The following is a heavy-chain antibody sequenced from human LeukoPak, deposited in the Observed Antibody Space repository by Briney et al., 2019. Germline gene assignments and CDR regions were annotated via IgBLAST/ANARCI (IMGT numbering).Heavy chain of an antibody. J-gene: IGHJ4*02. CDR1: GFTFSSYA. Sequence: GGALRLSCAASGFTFSSYAMSWVRQAPGKGLEWVSAIRDSGSSTHYADSVKGRFTTSRDNSKNTLFLQMNSLRAEDTAVYYCAKDYGDYWFDYWGQGTLVTVSS. CDR2: IRDSGSST. V-gene: IGHV3-23*01. D-gene: IGHD4-17*01. CDR3: AKDYGDYWFDY.